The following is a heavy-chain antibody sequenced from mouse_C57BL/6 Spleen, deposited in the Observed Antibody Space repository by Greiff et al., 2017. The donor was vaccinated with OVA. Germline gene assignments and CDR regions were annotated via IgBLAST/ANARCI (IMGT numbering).Heavy chain of an antibody. V-gene: IGHV1-80*01. Sequence: VKLMESGAELVKPGASVKISCKASGYAFSSYWMNWVKQRPGKGLEWIGQIYPGDGDTNYNGKFKGKATLTADKSSSTAYMQLSSLTSEDSAVYFCARGGTYGNLDAMDYWGQGTSVTVSS. CDR2: IYPGDGDT. CDR3: ARGGTYGNLDAMDY. CDR1: GYAFSSYW. D-gene: IGHD2-1*01. J-gene: IGHJ4*01.